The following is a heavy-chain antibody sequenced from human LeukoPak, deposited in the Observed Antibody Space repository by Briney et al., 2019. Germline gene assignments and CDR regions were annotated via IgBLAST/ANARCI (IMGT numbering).Heavy chain of an antibody. J-gene: IGHJ3*02. CDR2: ISGYNGNT. CDR1: GYTFTSYG. V-gene: IGHV1-18*01. Sequence: ASVKVSCKASGYTFTSYGISWVRQAPGQGLEWMGWISGYNGNTNYAQKLQGRVTMTTDTSTSTAYMELRSLRSDDTAVYYCARDWGLLWFGELTDYVVAFDIWGQGTKVSVSS. D-gene: IGHD3-10*01. CDR3: ARDWGLLWFGELTDYVVAFDI.